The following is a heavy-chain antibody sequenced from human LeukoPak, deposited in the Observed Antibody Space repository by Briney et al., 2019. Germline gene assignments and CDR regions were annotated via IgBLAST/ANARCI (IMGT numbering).Heavy chain of an antibody. D-gene: IGHD7-27*01. J-gene: IGHJ3*01. V-gene: IGHV3-23*01. CDR2: LGTNGGNT. CDR3: VKRSDNWGAFDS. CDR1: GFTFSNYA. Sequence: GGSLRLPCAASGFTFSNYAMNWVRQAAGKGLEWVSTLGTNGGNTYYADSVKGRFTISRDNSRNTLYLQMNSLRAEDAAVYYCVKRSDNWGAFDSWGQGTMVTVS.